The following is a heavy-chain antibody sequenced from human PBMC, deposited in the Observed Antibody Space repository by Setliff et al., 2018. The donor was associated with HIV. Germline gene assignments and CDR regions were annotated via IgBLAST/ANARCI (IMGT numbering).Heavy chain of an antibody. D-gene: IGHD2-2*01. J-gene: IGHJ6*03. Sequence: SETLSLTCTVSGGSISGYYWSWIRQPPGKGLEWIGTIFYTGNTNYNPSLKSQVTLSGGMSENQLFLRLTSVTAADTAVYYCVRGFCSSTTCYEDYYYMDVWGKGSTVTVSS. V-gene: IGHV4-59*01. CDR2: IFYTGNT. CDR3: VRGFCSSTTCYEDYYYMDV. CDR1: GGSISGYY.